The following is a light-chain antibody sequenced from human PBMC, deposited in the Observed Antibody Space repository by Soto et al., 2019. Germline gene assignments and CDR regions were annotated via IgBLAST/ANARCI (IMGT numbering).Light chain of an antibody. CDR3: AAWDTSLSGVV. CDR1: SSNIGNNY. J-gene: IGLJ2*01. Sequence: SVLTQPPSVSAAPGQKVTISCSGSSSNIGNNYVSWYQQLPGTAPKLLIYDNGKRPSGIPDRFSGSKSGTSATLGITGLQTGDEADYYCAAWDTSLSGVVFGGGTKLTVL. CDR2: DNG. V-gene: IGLV1-51*01.